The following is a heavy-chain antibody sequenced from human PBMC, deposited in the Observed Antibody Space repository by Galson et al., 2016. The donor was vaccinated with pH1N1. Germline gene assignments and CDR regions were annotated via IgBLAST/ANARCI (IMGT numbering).Heavy chain of an antibody. CDR3: ARSTKGVSTGHFDS. Sequence: QSGAEVKKPRESLRISCKGFGYSFSNYWIAWVRQMPGKGLECMGVIYPGDSDTKYNPSVEGQVVISADKSISSVFLQWNSLEASDPAMYYCARSTKGVSTGHFDSWGQGTLVTVSS. CDR1: GYSFSNYW. V-gene: IGHV5-51*03. J-gene: IGHJ4*02. D-gene: IGHD1-1*01. CDR2: IYPGDSDT.